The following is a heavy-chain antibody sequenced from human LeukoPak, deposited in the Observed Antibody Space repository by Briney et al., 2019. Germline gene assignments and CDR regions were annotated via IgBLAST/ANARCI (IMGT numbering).Heavy chain of an antibody. J-gene: IGHJ4*02. V-gene: IGHV3-23*01. Sequence: GGSLRLSCAASGFTFSSYGMSWVRQAPGKGLEWVSAISGSGGSTYYADSVKGRFTFSRDNAKNSLYLQMNSLRAEDTAVYYCARKYDFWSGLDYWGQGTLVTVSS. CDR2: ISGSGGST. D-gene: IGHD3-3*01. CDR1: GFTFSSYG. CDR3: ARKYDFWSGLDY.